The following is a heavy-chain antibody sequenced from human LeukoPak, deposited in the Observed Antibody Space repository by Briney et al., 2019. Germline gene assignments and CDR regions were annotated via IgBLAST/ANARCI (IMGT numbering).Heavy chain of an antibody. D-gene: IGHD3-10*01. CDR1: GFTFSSYG. CDR2: IRYDGSNK. V-gene: IGHV3-30*02. J-gene: IGHJ5*02. CDR3: AKDQGVVGSYDA. Sequence: PGGSLRLSCAASGFTFSSYGMHWVRQAPGKGLEWEAFIRYDGSNKYYADSVKGRFTISRDNSKNTLYLQMNSLRAEDTAVYYCAKDQGVVGSYDAWGQGTLVTVSS.